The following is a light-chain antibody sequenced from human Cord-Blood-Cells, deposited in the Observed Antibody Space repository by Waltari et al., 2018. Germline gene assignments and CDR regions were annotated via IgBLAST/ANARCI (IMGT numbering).Light chain of an antibody. Sequence: SSRATVSVCGGGLPWNHRKPGKPPRVLIYGASSKATGIPDRSSGSGFGTNFPLTISGLGPEDFAVNYGKQYSSTPRTFGQGTKVEIK. CDR2: GAS. V-gene: IGKV3-20*01. CDR1: VSVCGGG. CDR3: KQYSSTPRT. J-gene: IGKJ1*01.